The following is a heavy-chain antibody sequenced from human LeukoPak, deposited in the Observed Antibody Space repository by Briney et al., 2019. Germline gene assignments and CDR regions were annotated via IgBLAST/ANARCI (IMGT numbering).Heavy chain of an antibody. CDR2: IKQDGSQR. Sequence: GGSLRLSCTAAGFTLSDYWMTWVRQAPGKGPEWVANIKQDGSQRYYVDSVRGRFTISRDNAKNSLFLQMNGLRAEDTAVYYCARRGGSSSRRSPIDYWGQGTLVTVSS. CDR3: ARRGGSSSRRSPIDY. D-gene: IGHD6-6*01. J-gene: IGHJ4*02. V-gene: IGHV3-7*01. CDR1: GFTLSDYW.